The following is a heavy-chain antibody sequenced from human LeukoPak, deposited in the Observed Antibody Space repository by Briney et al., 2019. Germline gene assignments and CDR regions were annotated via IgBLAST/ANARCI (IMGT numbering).Heavy chain of an antibody. Sequence: ASVKVSCKASGYTFPDYFMHWVRQAPGQGLEWMGWINPNSGGTSYAQKFQGRVTMTRDTSVTTAYMDLGRLRSDDTAAYYCARGRAGDYFDSWGQGTLVTVSS. CDR3: ARGRAGDYFDS. CDR1: GYTFPDYF. J-gene: IGHJ4*02. V-gene: IGHV1-2*02. CDR2: INPNSGGT.